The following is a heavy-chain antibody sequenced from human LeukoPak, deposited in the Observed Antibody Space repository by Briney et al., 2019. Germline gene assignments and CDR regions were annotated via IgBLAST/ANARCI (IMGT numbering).Heavy chain of an antibody. J-gene: IGHJ3*02. V-gene: IGHV4-30-4*07. D-gene: IGHD4-17*01. CDR1: GGSISSGGYS. Sequence: SSETLSLTCAVPGGSISSGGYSWSWIRQPPGKGLEWIGYIYYSGSTYYNPSLKSRVTISVDTSKNQFSLKLSSVTAADTAVYYCARGGDYGDYDAFDIWGQGTMVTVSS. CDR2: IYYSGST. CDR3: ARGGDYGDYDAFDI.